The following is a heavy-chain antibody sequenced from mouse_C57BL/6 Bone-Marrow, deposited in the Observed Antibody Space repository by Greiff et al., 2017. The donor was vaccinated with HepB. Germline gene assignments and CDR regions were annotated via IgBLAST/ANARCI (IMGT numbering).Heavy chain of an antibody. J-gene: IGHJ1*03. CDR3: ALYDSYWYFDV. V-gene: IGHV1-63*01. CDR1: GYTFTNYW. D-gene: IGHD2-4*01. Sequence: QVQLQQSGAELVRPGTSVKMSCKASGYTFTNYWIGWAKQRPGHGLEWIGDIYPGGGYTNYNEKFKSKATLTVDTSSSTAYMQLSSLTSEDSAVYYCALYDSYWYFDVWGTGTTVTVSS. CDR2: IYPGGGYT.